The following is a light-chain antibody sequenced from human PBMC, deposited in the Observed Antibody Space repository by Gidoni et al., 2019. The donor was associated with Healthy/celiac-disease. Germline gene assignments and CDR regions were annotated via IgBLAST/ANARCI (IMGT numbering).Light chain of an antibody. CDR3: QQYDNLPPEYT. J-gene: IGKJ2*01. CDR2: DAP. V-gene: IGKV1-33*01. Sequence: DTQKTQSTSPLSASVGDRVTITCQASQDISNYLNWYQQKPGKAPKLLIYDAPNWETGVPSRFSGSGSGTDFTFTISSLQPEDIAAYYCQQYDNLPPEYTFGQXTKLEIK. CDR1: QDISNY.